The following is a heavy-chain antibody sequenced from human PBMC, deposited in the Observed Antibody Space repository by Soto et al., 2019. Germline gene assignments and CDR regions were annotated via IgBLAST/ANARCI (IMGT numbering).Heavy chain of an antibody. CDR2: INSDGSST. CDR1: GFTFSSYW. Sequence: PGGSLRLSCAASGFTFSSYWMHWVRQAPGKGLVRVSRINSDGSSTSYADSVKGRFTISRDNAKNTLYLQMNSLRAEDTAVYYCARAQSITIFGVVIPNPSYYFDYWGQGTLVTVS. CDR3: ARAQSITIFGVVIPNPSYYFDY. J-gene: IGHJ4*02. V-gene: IGHV3-74*01. D-gene: IGHD3-3*01.